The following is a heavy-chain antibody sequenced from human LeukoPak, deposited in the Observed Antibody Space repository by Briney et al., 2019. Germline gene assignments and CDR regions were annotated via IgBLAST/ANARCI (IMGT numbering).Heavy chain of an antibody. CDR3: ARADSSGFAFDI. V-gene: IGHV1-2*06. D-gene: IGHD3-22*01. CDR2: INPNSGGT. J-gene: IGHJ3*02. Sequence: ASVKVSCKASGYTFTGYYMHWVRQAPGQGLEWMGRINPNSGGTNYAQKFQGRVTMTRDTSTSTVYMELSSLRSEDTAVYYCARADSSGFAFDIWGQGTMVTVSS. CDR1: GYTFTGYY.